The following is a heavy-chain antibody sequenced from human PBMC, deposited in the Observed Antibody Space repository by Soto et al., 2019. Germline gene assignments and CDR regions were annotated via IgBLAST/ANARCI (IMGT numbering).Heavy chain of an antibody. D-gene: IGHD1-26*01. CDR2: ISAYNGNT. CDR1: GYTFTSYG. V-gene: IGHV1-18*01. Sequence: ASVKVSCKASGYTFTSYGISWVRQAPGQGLEWMGWISAYNGNTNYAQKLQGRVTMTTDTSTSTAYMELNSLTTEDTAVYYCARRSGTYSPFYYYYGLDVWGQGTTVTVSS. J-gene: IGHJ6*02. CDR3: ARRSGTYSPFYYYYGLDV.